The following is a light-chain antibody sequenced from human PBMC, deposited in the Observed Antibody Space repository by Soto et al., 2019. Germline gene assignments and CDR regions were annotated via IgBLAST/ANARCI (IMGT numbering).Light chain of an antibody. J-gene: IGKJ5*01. CDR1: QSLSSTY. CDR3: QQFGSSVT. Sequence: EIVLTQSPGTLSLSPGERATLSCRSSQSLSSTYLAWYQQKPGQAPRLLIYRTSTRATGIPDRFSGSGSGTDFTLTISRLEPEDFAVYYCQQFGSSVTFGQGTRLEIK. V-gene: IGKV3-20*01. CDR2: RTS.